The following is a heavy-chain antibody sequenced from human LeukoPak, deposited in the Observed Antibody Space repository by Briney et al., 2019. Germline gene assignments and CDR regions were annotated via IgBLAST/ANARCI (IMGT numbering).Heavy chain of an antibody. CDR3: ARGGYYGSGNDFRFDP. D-gene: IGHD3-10*01. V-gene: IGHV4-59*01. CDR2: IYYSGST. Sequence: PSETLSLTCTVSGGSISSYYWSWIRQPPGKGLEWIGYIYYSGSTNYKPSLKSRVTISVDTSKNQFSLKLSSVTAADTAVYYCARGGYYGSGNDFRFDPWGQGSLVTVSS. J-gene: IGHJ5*02. CDR1: GGSISSYY.